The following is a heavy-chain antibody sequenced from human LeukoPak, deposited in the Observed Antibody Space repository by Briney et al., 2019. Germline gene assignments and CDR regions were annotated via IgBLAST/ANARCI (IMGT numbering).Heavy chain of an antibody. Sequence: PGRSLRLSCAASGFTFSSYAMHWVRQAPGKGLEWVAVISYDGSNKYYADSVKGRFTISRDNSKNTLYLQMNSLRAEDTAVYYCAGDLRFLEWLPQDYYYYGMDVWGQGTTVTVSS. CDR1: GFTFSSYA. J-gene: IGHJ6*02. CDR2: ISYDGSNK. D-gene: IGHD3-3*01. V-gene: IGHV3-30-3*01. CDR3: AGDLRFLEWLPQDYYYYGMDV.